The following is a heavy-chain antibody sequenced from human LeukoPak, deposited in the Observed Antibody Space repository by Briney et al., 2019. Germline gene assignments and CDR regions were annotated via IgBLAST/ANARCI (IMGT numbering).Heavy chain of an antibody. CDR2: ISISGGST. Sequence: GGSLRLSCAASGFPFSSYAMTWVRQAPGEGLEWVSGISISGGSTYYADSVKGRFTISRDNSKNTLYLQMNSLRAEDTAVYYCATHLGYCSSTSCYAWDYYYYMDVWGKGTTVTVSS. CDR1: GFPFSSYA. J-gene: IGHJ6*03. CDR3: ATHLGYCSSTSCYAWDYYYYMDV. D-gene: IGHD2-2*01. V-gene: IGHV3-23*01.